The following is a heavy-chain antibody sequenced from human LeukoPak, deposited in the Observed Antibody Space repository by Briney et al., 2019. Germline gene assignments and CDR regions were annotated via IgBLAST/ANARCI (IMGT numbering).Heavy chain of an antibody. D-gene: IGHD1-26*01. J-gene: IGHJ4*02. CDR1: GGSISSGGYS. CDR2: IYHSGST. CDR3: ARAGIVGATQAFDY. V-gene: IGHV4-30-2*01. Sequence: SETLSLTCAVSGGSISSGGYSWSWIRQPPGKGLEWIGYIYHSGSTYYNPSLKSRVTISVDRSKNQFSLKLSSVTAADTAVYYCARAGIVGATQAFDYWGQGTLVTVSS.